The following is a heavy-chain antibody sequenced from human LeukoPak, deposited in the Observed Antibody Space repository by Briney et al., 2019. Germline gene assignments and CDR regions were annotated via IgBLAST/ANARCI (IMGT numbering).Heavy chain of an antibody. CDR2: INHSGST. D-gene: IGHD1-26*01. Sequence: SETLSLTCAVYGGSFSGYYWSWIRQPPGKGLEWIGEINHSGSTNYNPSLKSRVTISVDTSKNQFSLKLSSVTAADTAVYYCARFYSGSSYYFDYWGQGTLVTVSS. CDR1: GGSFSGYY. V-gene: IGHV4-34*01. CDR3: ARFYSGSSYYFDY. J-gene: IGHJ4*02.